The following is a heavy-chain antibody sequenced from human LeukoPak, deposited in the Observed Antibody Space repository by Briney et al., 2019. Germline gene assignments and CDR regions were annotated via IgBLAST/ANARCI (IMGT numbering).Heavy chain of an antibody. D-gene: IGHD2-2*01. J-gene: IGHJ4*02. CDR3: ARTLGYCSYTSCHTTLDY. CDR2: ISAYNGNT. Sequence: ASLKVPCKASGYTFTSYSMTWVRQAPGQELEWMGWISAYNGNTNYAQNLQDRVTMTTDTSTTTAYMELRSLRSDDTAVYYCARTLGYCSYTSCHTTLDYWGQGTLVTVSS. CDR1: GYTFTSYS. V-gene: IGHV1-18*04.